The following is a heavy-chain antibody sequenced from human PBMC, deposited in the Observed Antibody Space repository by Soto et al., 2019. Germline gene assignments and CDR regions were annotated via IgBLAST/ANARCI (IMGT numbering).Heavy chain of an antibody. CDR2: ISGSGGRT. CDR3: ARGGAMGVDY. Sequence: GGSLRLSCAASGFTFSSHAMSWVRQAPGKGLEWVSAISGSGGRTYYADSVKGRFTISRDNSKNTVYLHVNTLRDEDTAVYYCARGGAMGVDYWGQGTLVTVSS. J-gene: IGHJ4*02. D-gene: IGHD1-26*01. V-gene: IGHV3-23*01. CDR1: GFTFSSHA.